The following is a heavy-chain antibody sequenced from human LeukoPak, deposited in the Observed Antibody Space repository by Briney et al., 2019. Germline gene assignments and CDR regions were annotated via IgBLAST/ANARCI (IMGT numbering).Heavy chain of an antibody. CDR2: ISHSGTA. J-gene: IGHJ4*02. D-gene: IGHD3-10*01. Sequence: SETLSLTCTVSGYSISSDYYWGWIRQPPGKGLEWIGSISHSGTAYYNPSLKSRVTMSVDTSKNHFSLKLTSVTAADTAVYFCASSLWFGELLSPSFGFFDYWGQGTLVTVSS. V-gene: IGHV4-38-2*02. CDR3: ASSLWFGELLSPSFGFFDY. CDR1: GYSISSDYY.